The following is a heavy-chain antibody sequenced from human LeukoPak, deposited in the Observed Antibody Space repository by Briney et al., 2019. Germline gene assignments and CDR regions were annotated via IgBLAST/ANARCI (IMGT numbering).Heavy chain of an antibody. CDR1: GGSISSGDYY. J-gene: IGHJ5*02. CDR3: ARAVTMVRGSKRGWFDP. Sequence: PSQTLSLTRTVSGGSISSGDYYWSWIRQPPGKGLEWIGYIYHSGSTYYNPSLKSRVTISVDTSKNQFSLKLSSVTAADTAVYYCARAVTMVRGSKRGWFDPWGQGTLVTVSS. D-gene: IGHD3-10*01. CDR2: IYHSGST. V-gene: IGHV4-30-4*01.